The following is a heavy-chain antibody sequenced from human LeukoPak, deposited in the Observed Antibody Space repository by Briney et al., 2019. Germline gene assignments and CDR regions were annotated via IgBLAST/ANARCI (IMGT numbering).Heavy chain of an antibody. V-gene: IGHV3-48*03. Sequence: GGALRLSCAASGFTFSRYVMNWVRQAAGKGLEWVSYISSSGSSIYYADSLKGRFTISRDNAKNSLYLQMNSLRAEETAVYYCARLSVTTSYYFDYWGQGTLVTVSS. CDR2: ISSSGSSI. CDR3: ARLSVTTSYYFDY. J-gene: IGHJ4*02. D-gene: IGHD4-17*01. CDR1: GFTFSRYV.